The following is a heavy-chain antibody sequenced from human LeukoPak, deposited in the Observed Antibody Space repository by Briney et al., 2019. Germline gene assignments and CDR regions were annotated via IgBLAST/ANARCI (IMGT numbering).Heavy chain of an antibody. D-gene: IGHD2/OR15-2a*01. CDR1: GYTFTGYY. CDR2: INPHSGGT. J-gene: IGHJ6*03. CDR3: ARDKYYPYYYYYMDV. V-gene: IGHV1-2*02. Sequence: ASVKVSCKASGYTFTGYYIHWVRQAPGQGLEWMGWINPHSGGTNYAQKFQGRVTMTRDTSISTAYMELSRLRSDDTAVYYCARDKYYPYYYYYMDVWGKGTTVTVSS.